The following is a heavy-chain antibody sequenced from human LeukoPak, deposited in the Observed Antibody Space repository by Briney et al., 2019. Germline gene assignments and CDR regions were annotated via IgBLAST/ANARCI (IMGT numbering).Heavy chain of an antibody. J-gene: IGHJ4*02. Sequence: GGSLRLSCAASGFTFSSSAMSWVRQVPGKGLEWVSGISASGGSTYYADSVKGRFTISRDNSKTTLYLQMNGLRAEDTAVYYCAKEEEKGVVLEHNHDYWGQGTLVTVAS. CDR3: AKEEEKGVVLEHNHDY. V-gene: IGHV3-23*01. CDR1: GFTFSSSA. D-gene: IGHD2-15*01. CDR2: ISASGGST.